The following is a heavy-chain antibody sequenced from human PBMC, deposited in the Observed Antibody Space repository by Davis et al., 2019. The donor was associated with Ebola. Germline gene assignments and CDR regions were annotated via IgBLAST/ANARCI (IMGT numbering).Heavy chain of an antibody. CDR1: GYTFTDYY. D-gene: IGHD6-6*01. V-gene: IGHV1-2*02. Sequence: ASVKVSCKASGYTFTDYYLHWVRQATGQGLEWMGWIKSNSGDTDYAQKFQGRVTMTRDTSISTAYMELSRLKSDDTAVYYCARDAGRPGHFWYFDLWGRGTPVTVSS. CDR3: ARDAGRPGHFWYFDL. CDR2: IKSNSGDT. J-gene: IGHJ2*01.